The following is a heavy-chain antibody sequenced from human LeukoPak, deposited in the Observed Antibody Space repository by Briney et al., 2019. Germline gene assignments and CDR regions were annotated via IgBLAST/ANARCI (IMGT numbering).Heavy chain of an antibody. CDR2: ISSSSSYI. CDR1: GFTFSSYS. J-gene: IGHJ4*02. D-gene: IGHD5-24*01. V-gene: IGHV3-21*01. Sequence: GGSLRLSCAASGFTFSSYSMNWVRQAPGKGLEWVSSISSSSSYIYYADSVKGRFTISRDNAKNSLYLQMNSLRAEDTAVYYCARFLRWLQPYFDYWGQGTLVTVSS. CDR3: ARFLRWLQPYFDY.